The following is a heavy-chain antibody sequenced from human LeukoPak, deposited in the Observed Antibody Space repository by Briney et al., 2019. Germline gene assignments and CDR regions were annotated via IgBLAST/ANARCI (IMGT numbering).Heavy chain of an antibody. CDR1: GFTFSSYA. Sequence: GGSLRLSCAASGFTFSSYAMSWVRQAPGKGLERVSAISGSGGSTYYADSVKGRFTISRDNSKNTLYLQMNSLRAEDTAVYYCAKRPPIAAAGMGYFQHWGQGTLVTVSS. J-gene: IGHJ1*01. V-gene: IGHV3-23*01. CDR3: AKRPPIAAAGMGYFQH. CDR2: ISGSGGST. D-gene: IGHD6-13*01.